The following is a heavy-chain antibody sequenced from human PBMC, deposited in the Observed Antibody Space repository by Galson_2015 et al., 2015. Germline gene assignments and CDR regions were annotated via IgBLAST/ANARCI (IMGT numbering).Heavy chain of an antibody. D-gene: IGHD5-24*01. CDR2: IYWNDDN. J-gene: IGHJ4*02. V-gene: IGHV2-5*01. CDR1: GFSLSTSGVG. Sequence: PALVKPTQTLTLTCSFSGFSLSTSGVGVGWIRQPPGKAPEWLALIYWNDDNHYSPSLKSRLTITKDTSKNQVVLTMANMDPVDTATYYCAHRTRGYNLDYWGQGTLVTVSS. CDR3: AHRTRGYNLDY.